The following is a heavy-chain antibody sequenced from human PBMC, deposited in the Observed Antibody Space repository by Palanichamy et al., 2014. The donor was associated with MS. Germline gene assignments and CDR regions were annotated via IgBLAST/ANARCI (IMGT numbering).Heavy chain of an antibody. Sequence: EVELVESGGGLVQPGGSLRLSCAASGFTFSTYWMHWVRQAPGKGLVWVSRIKSDGSYTSYADVVKGRFTISRDDAKNTLYLQMNSLGVEDTAVYYCVRDHAYCSSPSCSQRDWYFDLWGRGTLVTVSS. CDR3: VRDHAYCSSPSCSQRDWYFDL. J-gene: IGHJ2*01. CDR1: GFTFSTYW. D-gene: IGHD2-2*01. V-gene: IGHV3-74*01. CDR2: IKSDGSYT.